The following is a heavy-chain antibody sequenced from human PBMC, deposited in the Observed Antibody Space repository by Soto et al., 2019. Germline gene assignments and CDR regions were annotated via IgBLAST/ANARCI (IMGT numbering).Heavy chain of an antibody. CDR3: AGVGLRFLEWQFDY. J-gene: IGHJ4*02. D-gene: IGHD3-3*01. V-gene: IGHV4-38-2*01. CDR1: GYSISSGYY. CDR2: IYHSGST. Sequence: PSETLSLTCAVSGYSISSGYYWGWIRQPPGKGLEWIGSIYHSGSTYYNPSLKSRVTISVDTSKNQFSLKLSSVTAADTAVYYCAGVGLRFLEWQFDYWGQGTLVTVSS.